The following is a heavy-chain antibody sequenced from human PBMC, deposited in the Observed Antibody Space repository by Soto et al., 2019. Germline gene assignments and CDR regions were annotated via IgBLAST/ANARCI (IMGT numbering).Heavy chain of an antibody. CDR3: AREAVYYFDD. CDR1: GFTFSSYT. Sequence: EVQLVESGGGLVKPGGSLRLSCEDSGFTFSSYTMNWVRRTPGKGLEWVSSISSKSTNTHYADSVRGRFTITRDNAKRSLFLQMNSLRAVDTAVYYCAREAVYYFDDGGEGTLVTVSS. V-gene: IGHV3-21*02. CDR2: ISSKSTNT. J-gene: IGHJ4*02.